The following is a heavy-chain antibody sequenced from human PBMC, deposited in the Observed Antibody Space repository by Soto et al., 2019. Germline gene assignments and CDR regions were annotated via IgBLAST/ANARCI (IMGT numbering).Heavy chain of an antibody. CDR2: IWHDGSNK. Sequence: PGGSLRLSCAASGFTFSSYGMHWVRQAPGKGLEWVAVIWHDGSNKYYADSVKGRFTISRDNSKNTLYLQMNSLRAEDTAVYYCARSGLDYYDSSGYCNWFDPWGQGTLVTVSS. J-gene: IGHJ5*02. CDR3: ARSGLDYYDSSGYCNWFDP. D-gene: IGHD3-22*01. CDR1: GFTFSSYG. V-gene: IGHV3-33*01.